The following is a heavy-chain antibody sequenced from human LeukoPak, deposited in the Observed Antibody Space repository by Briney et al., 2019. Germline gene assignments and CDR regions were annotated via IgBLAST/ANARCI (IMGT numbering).Heavy chain of an antibody. D-gene: IGHD2-15*01. CDR3: ARRGSGGSCYSRGCDYYYGMDV. Sequence: PGGSLRLSCAASGFTFSDYYMSWIRQAPGKGLEWVSYISSSSSYTNYADSVKGRFTISRDNAKNSLYLQMNSLRAEDTAVYYCARRGSGGSCYSRGCDYYYGMDVWGQGTTVTVSS. CDR2: ISSSSSYT. CDR1: GFTFSDYY. J-gene: IGHJ6*02. V-gene: IGHV3-11*03.